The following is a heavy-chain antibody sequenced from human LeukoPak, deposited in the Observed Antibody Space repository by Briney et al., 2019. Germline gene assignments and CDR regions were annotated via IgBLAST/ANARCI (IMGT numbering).Heavy chain of an antibody. CDR2: MNPNSGNT. CDR3: ARGPTMMSHYDILTGYFLWGPDDY. V-gene: IGHV1-8*01. Sequence: GASVKVSCKASGYTFTSYDINWVRQATGQGLEWMGWMNPNSGNTGYAQKFQGRVTMTRNTSISTAYMELSSLRSEDTAVYYCARGPTMMSHYDILTGYFLWGPDDYWGQGTLVTVSS. D-gene: IGHD3-9*01. J-gene: IGHJ4*02. CDR1: GYTFTSYD.